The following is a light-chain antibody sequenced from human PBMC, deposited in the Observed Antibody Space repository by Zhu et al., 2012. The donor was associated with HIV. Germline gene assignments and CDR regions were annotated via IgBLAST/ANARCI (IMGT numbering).Light chain of an antibody. Sequence: EIVMTQSPGTLSVSPGETATLSCRASQSVSNNLAWYQQKPGQAPRLLIFGASTGATGIPARFSGSGSGTEFTLTISSMQSEDFAVYYCQQYNNWPRTFGQGTKVEIK. CDR3: QQYNNWPRT. V-gene: IGKV3-15*01. CDR2: GAS. CDR1: QSVSNN. J-gene: IGKJ1*01.